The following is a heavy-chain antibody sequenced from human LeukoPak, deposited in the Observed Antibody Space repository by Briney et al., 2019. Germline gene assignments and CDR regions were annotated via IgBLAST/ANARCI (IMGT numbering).Heavy chain of an antibody. CDR1: GFTFSSHG. Sequence: GGSLRLSCAASGFTFSSHGMNWVHQAPGKGLEWVSAISGRGANTYYADSVKGRFTISRDNSKNTLYMQMNSLRAEDTAVYYCAKAVVIVPTATPFDYWGQGTLVTVSS. J-gene: IGHJ4*02. CDR3: AKAVVIVPTATPFDY. V-gene: IGHV3-23*01. D-gene: IGHD2-2*01. CDR2: ISGRGANT.